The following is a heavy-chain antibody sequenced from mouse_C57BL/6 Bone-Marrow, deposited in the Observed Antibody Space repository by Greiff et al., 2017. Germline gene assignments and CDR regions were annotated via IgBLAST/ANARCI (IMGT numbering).Heavy chain of an antibody. Sequence: QVQLQQPGAELVMPGASVKLSCKASGYTFTSYWMHWVKQRPGQGLEWIGEIDPSDSYTNYNQKFKGKSTLTVDKSSSTAYMQLSSPTSEDSAVYYCAREGVVALYAMDYWGQGTSVTVSS. CDR3: AREGVVALYAMDY. CDR1: GYTFTSYW. J-gene: IGHJ4*01. CDR2: IDPSDSYT. V-gene: IGHV1-69*01. D-gene: IGHD1-1*01.